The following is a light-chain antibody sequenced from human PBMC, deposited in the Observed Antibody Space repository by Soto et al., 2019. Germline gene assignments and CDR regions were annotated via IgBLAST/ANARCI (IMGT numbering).Light chain of an antibody. Sequence: QSVLTQPPSASGTPGQRVTISCSGSSSNIGSNGANWYQQLPGTAPKLLMYSNNHRPSEVSDRFSGSKSGTSASLAISGLQSEDEADYYCAAWDDSLSGVVFAGGTKLTVL. CDR1: SSNIGSNG. CDR2: SNN. J-gene: IGLJ3*02. CDR3: AAWDDSLSGVV. V-gene: IGLV1-44*01.